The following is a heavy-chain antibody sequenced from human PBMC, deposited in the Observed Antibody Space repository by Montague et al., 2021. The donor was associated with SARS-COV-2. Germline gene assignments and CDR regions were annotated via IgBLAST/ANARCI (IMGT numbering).Heavy chain of an antibody. CDR1: GFTFSSYG. Sequence: SLILSCAASGFTFSSYGFHWVRQAPVQGLEWVAAIWFDGSNEYYXDSVKGRFTISRDNSKNTLYLQMNSLRAEDTAVYYCAREGMVATTTGLDYWGQGTLVTVSS. CDR2: IWFDGSNE. D-gene: IGHD2-15*01. CDR3: AREGMVATTTGLDY. J-gene: IGHJ4*02. V-gene: IGHV3-33*01.